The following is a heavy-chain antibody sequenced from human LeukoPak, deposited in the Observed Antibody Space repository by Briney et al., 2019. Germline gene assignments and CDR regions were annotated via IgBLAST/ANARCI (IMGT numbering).Heavy chain of an antibody. J-gene: IGHJ6*02. Sequence: RASVKVSCEASGGTFSSYAISWVRQAPGQGLEWMGRIIPILGIANYAQKFQGRVTITADKSTSTAYMELSSLRSEDTAVYYCARDRRWLQSENYYGMDVWGQGTTVTVSS. CDR3: ARDRRWLQSENYYGMDV. CDR1: GGTFSSYA. CDR2: IIPILGIA. V-gene: IGHV1-69*04. D-gene: IGHD5-24*01.